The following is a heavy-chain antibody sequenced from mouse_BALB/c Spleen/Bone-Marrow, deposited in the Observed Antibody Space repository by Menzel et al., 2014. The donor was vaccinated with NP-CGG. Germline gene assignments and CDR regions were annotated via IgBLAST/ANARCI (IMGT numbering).Heavy chain of an antibody. CDR1: GFTFTDYY. V-gene: IGHV7-3*02. J-gene: IGHJ1*01. CDR2: IRNKANGYTT. D-gene: IGHD2-1*01. CDR3: ASDINYGNYWYLRG. Sequence: EVQLVESGGGLVQPGVSLRLSCATSGFTFTDYYMSWVRQPPGKALEWLGFIRNKANGYTTEYSASVKGRFTISRDNSQSILYLQMNTLRAEDSSTYYCASDINYGNYWYLRGWGAWTPVTVTS.